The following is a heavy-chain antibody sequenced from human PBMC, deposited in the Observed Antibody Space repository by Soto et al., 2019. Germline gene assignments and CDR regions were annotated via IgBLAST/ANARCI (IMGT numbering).Heavy chain of an antibody. V-gene: IGHV1-46*03. Sequence: ASVKVSCKASGYTFTSYYMHWVRQAPGQGLEWMGIINPSGGSTSYAQKFQGRATMTRDTSTSTVYMELSSLRSEDTAVYYCARDWNGSGSYPDNWFDPWGQGTLVTVSS. CDR1: GYTFTSYY. CDR2: INPSGGST. D-gene: IGHD3-10*01. J-gene: IGHJ5*02. CDR3: ARDWNGSGSYPDNWFDP.